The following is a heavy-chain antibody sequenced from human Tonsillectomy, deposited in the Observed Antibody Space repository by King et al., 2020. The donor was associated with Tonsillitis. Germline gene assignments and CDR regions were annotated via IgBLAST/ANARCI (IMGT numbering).Heavy chain of an antibody. CDR3: ARCGGDCYGLDYFDY. J-gene: IGHJ4*02. Sequence: VQLVESGGGVVQPGRSLRLSCAASGFTFSSYAMHWVRQAPGKGLEWVAVISYDGSNKYYADSVKGRFTISRDNSKNTLYLQMNSLRAEDTAVYYCARCGGDCYGLDYFDYWGQATLVTVSS. V-gene: IGHV3-30*04. D-gene: IGHD2-21*02. CDR1: GFTFSSYA. CDR2: ISYDGSNK.